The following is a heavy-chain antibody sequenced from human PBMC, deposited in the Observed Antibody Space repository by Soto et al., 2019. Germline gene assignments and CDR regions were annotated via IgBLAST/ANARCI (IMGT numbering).Heavy chain of an antibody. CDR3: VVTVGTTIWSGRWFDS. Sequence: PSETLSLTCTVSGRSISSGGYYWSWIRQHPGKGLEWIGYIYYSGSTYYNPSLKSRVTISVDTSKNQFSLKLSSVTAADTAVYYCVVTVGTTIWSGRWFDSWGQGTLVTVSS. CDR2: IYYSGST. CDR1: GRSISSGGYY. V-gene: IGHV4-30-4*08. J-gene: IGHJ5*01. D-gene: IGHD1-26*01.